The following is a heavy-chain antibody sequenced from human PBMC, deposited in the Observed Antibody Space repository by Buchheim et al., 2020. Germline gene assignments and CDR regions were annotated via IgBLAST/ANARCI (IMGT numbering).Heavy chain of an antibody. V-gene: IGHV3-30*18. Sequence: QVQLVESGGGVVQPGRSLRLSCAASGFTFSSYGMHWVRQAPGKGLEWVAVISYDGSNKYYADSVKGRFTISRDNSKNTLYLQMNSLRAEDTAAYYCAKGGVDVSYWGQGTL. CDR2: ISYDGSNK. CDR3: AKGGVDVSY. D-gene: IGHD5-12*01. J-gene: IGHJ4*02. CDR1: GFTFSSYG.